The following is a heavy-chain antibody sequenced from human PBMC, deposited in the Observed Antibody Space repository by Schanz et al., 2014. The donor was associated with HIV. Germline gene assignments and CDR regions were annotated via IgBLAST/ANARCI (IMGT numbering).Heavy chain of an antibody. D-gene: IGHD1-26*01. Sequence: QVQLVQSGAEVEKPGASVKVSCKASGYTFIDYYVHWVRQAPGQGLEWMGWINPNSGGTNYAQKFQGRVTLTRNTSISTAYMELSSLRSEDTAVYYCASLVGATGLELDYWGQGTLVTVSS. CDR3: ASLVGATGLELDY. CDR2: INPNSGGT. V-gene: IGHV1-2*02. CDR1: GYTFIDYY. J-gene: IGHJ4*02.